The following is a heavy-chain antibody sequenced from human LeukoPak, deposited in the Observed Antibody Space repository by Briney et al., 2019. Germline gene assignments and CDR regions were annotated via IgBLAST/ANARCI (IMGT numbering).Heavy chain of an antibody. Sequence: GGSLRLSCAASGFTFSSYSMTWVRQAPGKGLEWVSAISGFGNSTFYADSVKGRFTISRDNAKNSLYLQMNSLRVEDTAVYYCARRLLNPDYWGQGTLVTVSS. CDR2: ISGFGNST. D-gene: IGHD4/OR15-4a*01. J-gene: IGHJ4*02. V-gene: IGHV3-23*01. CDR1: GFTFSSYS. CDR3: ARRLLNPDY.